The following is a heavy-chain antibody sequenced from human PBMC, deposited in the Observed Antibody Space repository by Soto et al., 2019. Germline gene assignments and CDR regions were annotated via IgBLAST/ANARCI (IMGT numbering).Heavy chain of an antibody. CDR1: GGSINSGDYY. J-gene: IGHJ4*02. D-gene: IGHD2-21*02. Sequence: QVQLQESGPGLVKPSQTLSLTCTVSGGSINSGDYYWSWIRQPPGKGLEWIGYIHNSGGAYYNPSLKSRVTLLIDMSKNQFSLKVNSVTAADTAVYFCARAIVVATAVDYWGQGTLVTVSS. V-gene: IGHV4-30-4*01. CDR3: ARAIVVATAVDY. CDR2: IHNSGGA.